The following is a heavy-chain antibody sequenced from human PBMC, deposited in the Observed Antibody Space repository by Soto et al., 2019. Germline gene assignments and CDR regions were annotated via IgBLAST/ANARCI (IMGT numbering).Heavy chain of an antibody. Sequence: SCAASGFTFSSYGMHWVRQAPGKGLEWVAVISYDGSNKYYADSVKGRFTISRDNSKNTLYLQMNSLRAEDTAVYYCAKDYGSSAYYFDYWGQGTLVTVSS. CDR3: AKDYGSSAYYFDY. CDR1: GFTFSSYG. V-gene: IGHV3-30*18. D-gene: IGHD6-6*01. J-gene: IGHJ4*02. CDR2: ISYDGSNK.